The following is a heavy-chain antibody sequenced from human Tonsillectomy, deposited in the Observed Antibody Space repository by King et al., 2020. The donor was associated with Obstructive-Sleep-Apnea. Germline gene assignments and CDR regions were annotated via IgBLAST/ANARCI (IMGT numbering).Heavy chain of an antibody. CDR3: AKAPMTTKIDY. CDR1: GFTFSNYA. V-gene: IGHV3-23*04. D-gene: IGHD4-17*01. CDR2: ISTSGGRT. J-gene: IGHJ4*02. Sequence: VQLVESGGDLVQPGGSLRLSCAASGFTFSNYAMSWVRQAPGRGLEWVSLISTSGGRTFYADSGKGRFTISSDNSKNTLYLQMNSLRAEDAAVYYCAKAPMTTKIDYWGQGTLVTVSS.